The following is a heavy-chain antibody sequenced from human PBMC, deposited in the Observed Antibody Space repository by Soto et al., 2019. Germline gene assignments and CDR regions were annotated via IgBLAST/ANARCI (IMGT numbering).Heavy chain of an antibody. CDR1: GYTFTSYG. J-gene: IGHJ5*02. CDR2: ISAYNGNT. D-gene: IGHD3-22*01. V-gene: IGHV1-18*01. CDR3: ARCSYSPDSSGYPDWFDP. Sequence: ASVKVSCKASGYTFTSYGISWVRQAPGQGLEWMGWISAYNGNTNYAQKLQGRVTMATDTSTSTAYMELRSLRSDDTAVYYCARCSYSPDSSGYPDWFDPWGQGTLVTFSS.